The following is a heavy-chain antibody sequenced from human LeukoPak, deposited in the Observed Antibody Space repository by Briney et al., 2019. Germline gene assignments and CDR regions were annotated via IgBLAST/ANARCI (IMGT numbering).Heavy chain of an antibody. CDR2: ISGSGGST. V-gene: IGHV3-23*01. J-gene: IGHJ4*02. CDR1: GFTFATYT. Sequence: PGGSLRLSCAASGFTFATYTMGWVRQAPGQGLEWVSDISGSGGSTYYADSVRGRFTISRDNSKNTLYLQMNSLRAEDTAVYYCAKRRDEVYYDSTGVDYWGQGTLVTVSS. CDR3: AKRRDEVYYDSTGVDY. D-gene: IGHD3-22*01.